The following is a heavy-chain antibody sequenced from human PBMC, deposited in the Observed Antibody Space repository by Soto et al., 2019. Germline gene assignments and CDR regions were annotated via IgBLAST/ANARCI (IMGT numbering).Heavy chain of an antibody. CDR3: ARGLAFLEWLSHNNWFDP. CDR2: IYYSGST. D-gene: IGHD3-3*02. V-gene: IGHV4-61*01. CDR1: GGSVSSGSYY. Sequence: PSETLSLTCTVSGGSVSSGSYYWSWIRQPPGKGLEWIGYIYYSGSTNYNPSLKSRVTISVDTSKNQFSLKLSSVTAADTAVYYCARGLAFLEWLSHNNWFDPWGQGTLVTVSS. J-gene: IGHJ5*02.